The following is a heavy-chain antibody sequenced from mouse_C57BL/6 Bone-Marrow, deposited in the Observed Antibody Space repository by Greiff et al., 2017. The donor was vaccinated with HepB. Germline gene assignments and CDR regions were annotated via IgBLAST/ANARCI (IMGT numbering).Heavy chain of an antibody. Sequence: EVKLMESEGGLVQPGSSMKLSCTASGFTFSDYYMAWVRQVPEKGLEWVANINYDGSSTYYLDSLKSRFIISRDNTKNILYLQMSSLESEDTATYYCAREGYDYAMDYWGQGTSVTVSS. V-gene: IGHV5-16*01. CDR1: GFTFSDYY. J-gene: IGHJ4*01. D-gene: IGHD2-2*01. CDR2: INYDGSST. CDR3: AREGYDYAMDY.